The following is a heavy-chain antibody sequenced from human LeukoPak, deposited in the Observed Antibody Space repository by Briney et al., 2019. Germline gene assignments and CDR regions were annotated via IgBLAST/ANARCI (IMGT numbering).Heavy chain of an antibody. Sequence: RTSETLSLTCSVSGGSISSYYWSWIRQPPVKGLEWIGYIYYSGSTNYNPSLKSRVTISVDTSKNQFSLKLSSVTAADTAVYYCARVGWYYYDSSGYNWFDPWGQGTLVTVSS. V-gene: IGHV4-59*01. CDR1: GGSISSYY. D-gene: IGHD3-22*01. CDR3: ARVGWYYYDSSGYNWFDP. J-gene: IGHJ5*02. CDR2: IYYSGST.